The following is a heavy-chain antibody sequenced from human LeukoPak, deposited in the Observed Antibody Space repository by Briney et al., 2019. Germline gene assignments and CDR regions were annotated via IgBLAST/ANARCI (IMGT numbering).Heavy chain of an antibody. J-gene: IGHJ4*02. V-gene: IGHV1-18*01. CDR2: ISAYNGNT. Sequence: ASVSVSCKASGYTFTSYGISWVRQAPGQGLEWMGWISAYNGNTNYAQKLQGRVTMTTDTSTSTAYMELRSLRSDDTAVYYCARDSKWRDYGDYVYYFDYWGQGTLVTVSS. CDR3: ARDSKWRDYGDYVYYFDY. D-gene: IGHD4-17*01. CDR1: GYTFTSYG.